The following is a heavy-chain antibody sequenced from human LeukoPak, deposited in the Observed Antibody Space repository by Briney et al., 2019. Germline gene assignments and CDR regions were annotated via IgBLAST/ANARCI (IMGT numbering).Heavy chain of an antibody. D-gene: IGHD3-22*01. CDR2: ISSSGSTI. CDR3: ARDETEYYDSSGYYPDFDY. CDR1: GFTFISYD. J-gene: IGHJ4*02. Sequence: GGSLRLSCAASGFTFISYDMSWVRQAPGKGLEWVSYISSSGSTIYYADSVKGRFTISRDNAKNSLYLQMNSLRDEDTAVYYCARDETEYYDSSGYYPDFDYWGQGTLVTVSS. V-gene: IGHV3-48*02.